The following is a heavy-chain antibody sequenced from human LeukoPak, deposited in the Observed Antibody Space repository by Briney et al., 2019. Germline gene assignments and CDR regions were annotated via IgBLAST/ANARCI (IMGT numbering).Heavy chain of an antibody. CDR2: VFYNGRT. D-gene: IGHD5-12*01. J-gene: IGHJ3*02. CDR3: ARGRGYSGYDLGSYSSGWFLGPLDAFDI. V-gene: IGHV4-59*12. CDR1: GASISPYY. Sequence: SETLSLTCSVSGASISPYYWVWIRQPPGKGLEWIGYVFYNGRTSYNPSLKSRVTISVDTSKNQFSLKLSSVTAADTAVYYCARGRGYSGYDLGSYSSGWFLGPLDAFDIWGQGTMVTVSS.